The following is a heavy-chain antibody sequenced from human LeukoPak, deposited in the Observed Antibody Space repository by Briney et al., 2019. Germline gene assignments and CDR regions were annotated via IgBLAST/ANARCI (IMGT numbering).Heavy chain of an antibody. CDR1: GDSISSSSYY. Sequence: SETLSLTCTVSGDSISSSSYYWGWIRQPPGKGLEWIGSIYYSGSTYYNPSLKSRVTISVDTSKNQFSLKLPSVTAADTAVYYCASFSKPLWFGELPYGMDVWGQGTTVTVSS. CDR3: ASFSKPLWFGELPYGMDV. D-gene: IGHD3-10*01. V-gene: IGHV4-39*07. J-gene: IGHJ6*02. CDR2: IYYSGST.